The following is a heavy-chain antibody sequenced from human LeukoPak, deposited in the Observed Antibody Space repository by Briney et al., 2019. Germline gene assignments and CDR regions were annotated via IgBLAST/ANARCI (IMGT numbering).Heavy chain of an antibody. D-gene: IGHD3-22*01. CDR1: GFDVSSNF. V-gene: IGHV3-53*01. J-gene: IGHJ4*02. CDR2: LYSVGTT. Sequence: HPGGSLRLSCAASGFDVSSNFISWVRQAPGKGLEWVSVLYSVGTTYYADSVKGRFTVSRDNSKNMLYLQMNSLRVEDTAVYYCAGDTSGYYYVDYWGQGTLVTVSS. CDR3: AGDTSGYYYVDY.